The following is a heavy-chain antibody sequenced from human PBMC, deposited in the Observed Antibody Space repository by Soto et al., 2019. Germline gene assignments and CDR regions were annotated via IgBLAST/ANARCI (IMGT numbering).Heavy chain of an antibody. D-gene: IGHD6-19*01. CDR3: ARVDSSTWNWVLDY. CDR1: GCSVSSGDYY. V-gene: IGHV4-30-4*01. Sequence: SETLSLTCTVSGCSVSSGDYYWSWIRQPPGKGLEWIGNIFYSGNTYYNPSLKSRVIMSVDTSKNQFSLKLISVTAADTAVYYCARVDSSTWNWVLDYWGRGTLVTVS. J-gene: IGHJ4*02. CDR2: IFYSGNT.